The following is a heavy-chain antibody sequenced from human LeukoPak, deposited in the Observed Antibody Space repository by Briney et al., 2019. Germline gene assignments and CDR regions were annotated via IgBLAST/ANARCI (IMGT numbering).Heavy chain of an antibody. V-gene: IGHV4-59*08. J-gene: IGHJ5*02. CDR3: ARQYYYDSSGYQNWFDP. D-gene: IGHD3-22*01. CDR1: GGSISSYY. Sequence: SETLSLTCTVSGGSISSYYWSWIRRPPGKGLEWIGYIYYSGSTNYNPSLKSRVTISVDTSKNQFSLKLSSVTAADTAVYYCARQYYYDSSGYQNWFDPWGQGTLVTVSS. CDR2: IYYSGST.